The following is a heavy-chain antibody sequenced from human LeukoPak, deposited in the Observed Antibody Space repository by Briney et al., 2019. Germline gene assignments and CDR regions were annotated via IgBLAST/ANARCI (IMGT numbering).Heavy chain of an antibody. J-gene: IGHJ3*02. CDR3: VRHVARAFDI. Sequence: SETLSLTCAVYGGSFSGYYWSWIRQPPGKGLEWIGGIKPSGITNYNPSLKSRVTISIDTSKNQLSLKLSSVTAADTAVYSCVRHVARAFDIWGQGTKVTVSS. CDR2: IKPSGIT. CDR1: GGSFSGYY. V-gene: IGHV4-34*01.